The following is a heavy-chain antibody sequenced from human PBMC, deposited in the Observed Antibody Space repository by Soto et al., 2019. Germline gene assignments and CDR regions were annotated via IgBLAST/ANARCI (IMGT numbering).Heavy chain of an antibody. V-gene: IGHV4-31*03. CDR2: IYFRGST. Sequence: ASETLSLTCTVSGGSISSGGYYWSWIRQQPGKGLAWIGYIYFRGSTYYNPSLNSRVTISVDTSKNQFSLKLSSVTAADTAVYYCARVGGAAAGIDYYYYGMDVWGQGTTVTVSS. CDR3: ARVGGAAAGIDYYYYGMDV. D-gene: IGHD6-13*01. CDR1: GGSISSGGYY. J-gene: IGHJ6*02.